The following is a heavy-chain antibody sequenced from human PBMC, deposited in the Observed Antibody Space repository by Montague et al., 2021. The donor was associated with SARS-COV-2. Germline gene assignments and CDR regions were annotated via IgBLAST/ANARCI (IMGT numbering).Heavy chain of an antibody. CDR1: GGSFSGYY. CDR3: ARGYDYVWVSYRYLHWFDP. V-gene: IGHV4-34*01. Sequence: SETLSLTCAVYGGSFSGYYWSWIRQPPGKGLEWIGEINHSGSTNYNPSLKSRVTISVDTSKNQFSLKLSSVTAADTAVYYCARGYDYVWVSYRYLHWFDPWGQGTLVTVSS. CDR2: INHSGST. D-gene: IGHD3-16*02. J-gene: IGHJ5*02.